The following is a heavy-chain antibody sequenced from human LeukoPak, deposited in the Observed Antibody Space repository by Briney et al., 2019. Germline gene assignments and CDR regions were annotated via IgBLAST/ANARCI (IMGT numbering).Heavy chain of an antibody. Sequence: SETLSLTCAVSGYSISSGYYWGWIRQPPGKGLEWIGSIYHSGSTYYNPSLKSRVTISVDTSKNQFSLKLSSVTAADTAVYYRARGDTAMAHYFTTGAREPWSPSPQ. V-gene: IGHV4-38-2*01. CDR3: ARGDTAMAHYFTT. D-gene: IGHD5-18*01. J-gene: IGHJ4*02. CDR1: GYSISSGYY. CDR2: IYHSGST.